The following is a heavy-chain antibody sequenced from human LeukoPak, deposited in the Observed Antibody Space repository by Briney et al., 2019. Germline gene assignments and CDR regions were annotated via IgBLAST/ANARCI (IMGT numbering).Heavy chain of an antibody. D-gene: IGHD3-16*02. CDR3: ARKGLRLAYDYVWGSYRSYYFDY. CDR1: GGSFSGYY. CDR2: INHSGST. J-gene: IGHJ4*02. Sequence: PSETLSLTCAVYGGSFSGYYWSWIRQPPGKGLEWIGEINHSGSTNYNPSLKSRVTISVDTSKNQFSLKLSSVTAADTAVYYGARKGLRLAYDYVWGSYRSYYFDYWGQGTLVTVSS. V-gene: IGHV4-34*01.